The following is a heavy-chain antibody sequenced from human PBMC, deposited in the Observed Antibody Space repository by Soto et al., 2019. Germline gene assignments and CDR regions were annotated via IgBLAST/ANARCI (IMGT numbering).Heavy chain of an antibody. CDR1: GYTFTSYD. CDR3: ARAPYRLRRYCSGGSCYFAEYFEH. V-gene: IGHV1-8*01. J-gene: IGHJ1*01. CDR2: MNPNSGNT. D-gene: IGHD2-15*01. Sequence: ASVKVSCKASGYTFTSYDINWVRQATGQGLEWMGWMNPNSGNTGYAQKFQGRVTMTRNTSISTAYMELSSLRSEDTAVYYCARAPYRLRRYCSGGSCYFAEYFEHWGQGTLVTVSS.